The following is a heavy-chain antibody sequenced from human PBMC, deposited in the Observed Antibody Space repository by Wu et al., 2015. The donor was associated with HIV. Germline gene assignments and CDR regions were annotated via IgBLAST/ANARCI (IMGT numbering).Heavy chain of an antibody. Sequence: QVQLVQSGAEVKKPGSSVKVSCKASGGSFNSYGISWVRQAPGQGLEWMGRLIPMYGTANYAQKFQGRVTITADESTSTAYMDVSSLRSDDTAVYYCAGGGGRTSMDPFDFWGQGTLVTVSS. J-gene: IGHJ4*02. CDR2: LIPMYGTA. D-gene: IGHD5-18*01. CDR1: GGSFNSYG. V-gene: IGHV1-69*13. CDR3: AGGGGRTSMDPFDF.